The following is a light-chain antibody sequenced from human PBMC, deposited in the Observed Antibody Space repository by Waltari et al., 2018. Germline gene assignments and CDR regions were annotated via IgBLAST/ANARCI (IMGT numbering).Light chain of an antibody. J-gene: IGLJ2*01. Sequence: QSVLTPPPSVSGTPGQRVSISCSGSSSNIGSKSVNWYQQVPGTAPKLLIYSNNQRPSGVPDRFSGSKSGTSASLAISGLQSEDEADYYCATWDDSLNGLFGGGTKLTVL. CDR2: SNN. V-gene: IGLV1-44*01. CDR1: SSNIGSKS. CDR3: ATWDDSLNGL.